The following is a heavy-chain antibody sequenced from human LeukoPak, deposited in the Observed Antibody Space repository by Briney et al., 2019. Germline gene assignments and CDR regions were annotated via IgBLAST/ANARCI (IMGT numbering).Heavy chain of an antibody. CDR1: GFTFGDYA. V-gene: IGHV3-49*03. D-gene: IGHD6-19*01. CDR2: IRNQANGGTA. CDR3: SRAYSTGWLGINDY. Sequence: GGSLRLSCTASGFTFGDYAMSWFRQAPGEGLEWVGFIRNQANGGTADYAASVKGRFTISRDDSKTIAYLQMNSLKTEDTAVYYCSRAYSTGWLGINDYWGQGALVTVSS. J-gene: IGHJ4*02.